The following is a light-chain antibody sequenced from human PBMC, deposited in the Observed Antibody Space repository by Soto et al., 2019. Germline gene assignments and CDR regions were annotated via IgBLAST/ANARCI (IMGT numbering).Light chain of an antibody. V-gene: IGKV3D-15*01. J-gene: IGKJ4*01. CDR1: QSVSGN. CDR2: GAS. Sequence: EIVMTQSPATLSVSPGERATLSCRASQSVSGNFAWYQQKPGQAPRLLIYGASTRATGIPARFSGSGSGTDFTLTISSLESEDFAVYYCQQYSNWPPLTFGGGTKVEIK. CDR3: QQYSNWPPLT.